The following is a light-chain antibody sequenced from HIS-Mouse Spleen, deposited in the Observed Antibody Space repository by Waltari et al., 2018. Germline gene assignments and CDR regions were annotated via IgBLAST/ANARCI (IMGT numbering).Light chain of an antibody. V-gene: IGLV2-11*01. CDR3: CSYAGSYTFV. J-gene: IGLJ2*01. CDR2: VGS. Sequence: QFALTNPSAVSGAPGQSVTITCTGTSSDVRGFNFVFWYQQHPGKAPKLMFYVGSKRPSGVPGRFSGSKSGNTASLTISGLQAEDEADYYCCSYAGSYTFVFGGGTKLTVL. CDR1: SSDVRGFNF.